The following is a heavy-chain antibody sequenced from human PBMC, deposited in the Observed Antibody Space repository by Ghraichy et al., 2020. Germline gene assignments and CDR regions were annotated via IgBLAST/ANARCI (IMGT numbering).Heavy chain of an antibody. CDR3: VKGKGRSFYQPLDY. CDR1: GFTFSSYA. D-gene: IGHD3-16*02. J-gene: IGHJ4*02. V-gene: IGHV3-64D*06. CDR2: ISSNGGST. Sequence: GESLNISCSASGFTFSSYAMHWVRQAPGKGLEYVSAISSNGGSTYYADSVKGRFTISRDNSKNTLYLQMSSLRAEDTAVYYCVKGKGRSFYQPLDYWGQGTLVTVSS.